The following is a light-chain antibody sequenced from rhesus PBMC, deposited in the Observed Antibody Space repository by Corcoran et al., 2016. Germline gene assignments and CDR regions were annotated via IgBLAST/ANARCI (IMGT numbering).Light chain of an antibody. Sequence: DIQMTQSPSSLSASVGDRVTITCRASENVNNFLNWYQPKPGKTPKLLFYKASKLQIGVPSRFSGSGSGTDYTFTISSLQSEDVATYYWQHNYGTPFTFGPGTKLDIK. CDR3: QHNYGTPFT. CDR2: KAS. J-gene: IGKJ3*01. CDR1: ENVNNF. V-gene: IGKV1-74*01.